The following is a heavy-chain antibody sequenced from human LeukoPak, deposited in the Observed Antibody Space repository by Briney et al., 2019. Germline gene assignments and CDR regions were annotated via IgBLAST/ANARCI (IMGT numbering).Heavy chain of an antibody. J-gene: IGHJ4*02. V-gene: IGHV3-7*03. CDR2: IKQDGSEK. CDR1: GFTFRSYW. D-gene: IGHD5-12*01. CDR3: AKLNIVATGDY. Sequence: PGGSLRLSCAASGFTFRSYWMRWVRQAPGKGLEWVANIKQDGSEKNYVDSVKGRFTISRDNAKNSLYLQMNSLRAEDTAVYYCAKLNIVATGDYWGQGTLVTVSS.